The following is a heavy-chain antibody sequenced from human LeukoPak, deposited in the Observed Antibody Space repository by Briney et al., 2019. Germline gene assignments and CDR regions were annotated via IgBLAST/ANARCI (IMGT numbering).Heavy chain of an antibody. V-gene: IGHV4-39*07. CDR3: AREGRPGRNYYYYYYMDV. Sequence: PSETLSLTCTVSGGSISSSSYYWGWIRQPPGKGLEWIGSIYYSGSTYYNPSLKSRVTISVDTSKNQFSLKLSSVTAADTAVYYCAREGRPGRNYYYYYYMDVWGKGTTVTVSS. CDR1: GGSISSSSYY. CDR2: IYYSGST. J-gene: IGHJ6*03. D-gene: IGHD1-1*01.